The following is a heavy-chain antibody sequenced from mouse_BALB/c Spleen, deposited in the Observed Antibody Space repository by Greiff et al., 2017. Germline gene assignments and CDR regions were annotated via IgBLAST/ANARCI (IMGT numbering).Heavy chain of an antibody. J-gene: IGHJ2*01. D-gene: IGHD1-1*01. Sequence: EVKLMESGGGLVKPGGSLKLSCAASGFTFSSYAMSWVRQTPEKRLEWVASISSGGSTYYPDSVKGRFTISRDNARNILYLQMSSLRSEDTAMYYCARGRFTTVVATPFDYWGQGTTLTVSS. CDR3: ARGRFTTVVATPFDY. CDR1: GFTFSSYA. V-gene: IGHV5-6-5*01. CDR2: ISSGGST.